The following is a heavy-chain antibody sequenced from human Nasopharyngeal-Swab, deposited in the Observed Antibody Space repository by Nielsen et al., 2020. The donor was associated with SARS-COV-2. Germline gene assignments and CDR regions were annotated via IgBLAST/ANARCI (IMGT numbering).Heavy chain of an antibody. CDR3: TAKGH. CDR2: IKSKTDGGTT. Sequence: GESLKISCAASGFTFSNYAMSWVRQAPGKGLEWVGRIKSKTDGGTTDYAAPVKGRFTISRDDSKDTLFLEMNSLKIEDTAVYYCTAKGHWGQGTLVSVSS. V-gene: IGHV3-15*01. J-gene: IGHJ4*02. CDR1: GFTFSNYA.